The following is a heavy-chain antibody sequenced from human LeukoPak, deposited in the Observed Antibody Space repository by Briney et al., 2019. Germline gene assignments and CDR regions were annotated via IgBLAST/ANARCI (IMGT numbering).Heavy chain of an antibody. CDR2: INNDGSTT. CDR1: GFTFANTW. D-gene: IGHD6-19*01. V-gene: IGHV3-74*01. Sequence: GGSLRLSCAASGFTFANTWMHWVRHAPGKGLVWVSLINNDGSTTNYADSVKGRFTISRDNAKNTVYLQMNSLRAEDTAVYYCARVGSSGWWDNWFDPWGQGTLVTVSS. CDR3: ARVGSSGWWDNWFDP. J-gene: IGHJ5*02.